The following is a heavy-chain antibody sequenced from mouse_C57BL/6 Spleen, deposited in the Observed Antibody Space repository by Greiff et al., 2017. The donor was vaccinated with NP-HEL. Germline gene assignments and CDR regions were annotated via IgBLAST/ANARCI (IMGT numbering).Heavy chain of an antibody. V-gene: IGHV1-69*01. D-gene: IGHD1-1*01. CDR3: ARGALGTTVVRDYFDY. CDR2: IDPSDSYT. Sequence: QVQLQQPGAELVMPGASVKLSCKASGYTFTSYWMHWVKQRPGQGLEWIGEIDPSDSYTNYNQKFKGKSTLTVDKSSSTAYMQLSSLTSEDSAVYYCARGALGTTVVRDYFDYWGQGTTLTVSS. J-gene: IGHJ2*01. CDR1: GYTFTSYW.